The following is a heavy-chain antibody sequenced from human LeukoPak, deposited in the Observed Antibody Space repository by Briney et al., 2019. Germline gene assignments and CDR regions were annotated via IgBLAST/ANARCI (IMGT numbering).Heavy chain of an antibody. CDR1: GFTFSSYW. V-gene: IGHV3-7*03. CDR2: INQDGSEK. D-gene: IGHD6-13*01. Sequence: GGSLRLSCEDSGFTFSSYWMSWVRQAPGKGLEWVANINQDGSEKYYVDSVKGRFTISRDNSKNTLYLQMNSLRAEDTAVYYCARTSSSWPRYAFDIWGQGTMVTVSS. CDR3: ARTSSSWPRYAFDI. J-gene: IGHJ3*02.